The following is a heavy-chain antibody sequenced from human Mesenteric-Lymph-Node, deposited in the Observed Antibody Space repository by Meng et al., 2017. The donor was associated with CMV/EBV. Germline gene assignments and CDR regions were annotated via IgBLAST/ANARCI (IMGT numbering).Heavy chain of an antibody. V-gene: IGHV1-8*03. D-gene: IGHD5-12*01. CDR3: ATFEYSGSSSAYYYGLDV. Sequence: ASVKVSCKASGYTFNTYDINWVRQASGQGLEWMGWMNPDSGNRGYAQKFQGRVTFTGDTSTAYMEVSSLRSEDTAVYYCATFEYSGSSSAYYYGLDVWGQGTSVPFSS. J-gene: IGHJ6*02. CDR2: MNPDSGNR. CDR1: GYTFNTYD.